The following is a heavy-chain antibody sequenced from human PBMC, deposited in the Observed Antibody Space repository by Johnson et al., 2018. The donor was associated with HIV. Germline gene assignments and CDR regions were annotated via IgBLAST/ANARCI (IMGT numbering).Heavy chain of an antibody. Sequence: QVQLVESGGGVVQPGRSLRLSCAASGFTFSSYAMHWVRQAPGKGLEWVAVISYDGSNKYYADSVKGRFTISRDNSKNTLYLQMNSLRAEDTAVYYCARQLKYYYDSSGYYYLSSAAFDIWGQGTMVTVS. D-gene: IGHD3-22*01. CDR2: ISYDGSNK. J-gene: IGHJ3*02. CDR1: GFTFSSYA. V-gene: IGHV3-30-3*01. CDR3: ARQLKYYYDSSGYYYLSSAAFDI.